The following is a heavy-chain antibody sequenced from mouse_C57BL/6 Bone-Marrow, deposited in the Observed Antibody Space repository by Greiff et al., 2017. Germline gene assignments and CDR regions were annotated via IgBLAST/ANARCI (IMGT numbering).Heavy chain of an antibody. CDR2: IWGVGST. V-gene: IGHV2-6*01. J-gene: IGHJ3*01. CDR3: ASLLTGKGAY. CDR1: GFSLTSYG. D-gene: IGHD4-1*01. Sequence: VMLVESGPGLVAPSPSLSITCTVSGFSLTSYGVDWVRQSPGKGLEWLGVIWGVGSTNYNSALKSRLSISKVNSKSQVFFKMNSLQTDDTAMYYCASLLTGKGAYWGQGTLVTVSA.